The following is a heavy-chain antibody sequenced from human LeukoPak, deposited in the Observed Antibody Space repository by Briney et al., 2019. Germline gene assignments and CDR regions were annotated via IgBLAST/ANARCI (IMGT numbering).Heavy chain of an antibody. V-gene: IGHV1-69*13. D-gene: IGHD6-19*01. CDR2: ITPIFGTA. Sequence: GAPVKVSCKASGGTFSSYAISWVRQAPGQGLEWMGGITPIFGTANYAQKFQGRVTITADESTSTAYMELSSLRSEDTAVYYCARVGYSSGWYSNYFDYWGQGTLVTVSS. CDR1: GGTFSSYA. J-gene: IGHJ4*02. CDR3: ARVGYSSGWYSNYFDY.